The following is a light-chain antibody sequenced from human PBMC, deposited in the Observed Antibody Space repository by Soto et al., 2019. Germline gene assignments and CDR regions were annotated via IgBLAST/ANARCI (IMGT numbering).Light chain of an antibody. CDR1: QSVSSN. Sequence: EIVMTQSPATLSVSPGERATLSCRASQSVSSNLAWYQQKPGQAPRLLIYGASTRATGIPARFSGSGSGTEFTLTISSLQSEDFAVYYCQQHNYWPRTFGQVTKVEIK. J-gene: IGKJ1*01. CDR2: GAS. CDR3: QQHNYWPRT. V-gene: IGKV3-15*01.